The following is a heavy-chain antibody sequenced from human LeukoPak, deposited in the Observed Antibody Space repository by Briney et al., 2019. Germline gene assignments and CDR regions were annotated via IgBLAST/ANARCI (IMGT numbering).Heavy chain of an antibody. Sequence: VESLKISCKGSGYSFTSYWIGWVRQMPGKGLEWLGIIYPGDSDTRYSPCFQGQVTISADKSISTAYLQWSSLKASDTAMYYCARQGQNRLYYDFWSGYYKPYYYMDVWGKGTTVTVSS. CDR1: GYSFTSYW. CDR3: ARQGQNRLYYDFWSGYYKPYYYMDV. CDR2: IYPGDSDT. V-gene: IGHV5-51*01. D-gene: IGHD3-3*01. J-gene: IGHJ6*03.